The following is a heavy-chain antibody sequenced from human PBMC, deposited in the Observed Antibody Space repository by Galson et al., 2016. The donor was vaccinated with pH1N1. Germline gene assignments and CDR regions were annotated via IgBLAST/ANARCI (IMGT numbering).Heavy chain of an antibody. CDR1: GFTFSSYG. D-gene: IGHD3-3*01. CDR2: IWYDGSNK. V-gene: IGHV3-33*01. CDR3: ARGNSYDGDYLGY. J-gene: IGHJ4*02. Sequence: SLRLSCAASGFTFSSYGMHWVRQAPGKGLEWVAVIWYDGSNKYYADSVKGRFTISRDNSKNTLYLQMNSLRAEDTAVYYCARGNSYDGDYLGYWGQGTLVRVS.